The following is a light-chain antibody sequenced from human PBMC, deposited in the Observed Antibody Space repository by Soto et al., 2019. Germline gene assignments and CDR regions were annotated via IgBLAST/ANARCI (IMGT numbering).Light chain of an antibody. J-gene: IGKJ2*01. V-gene: IGKV3-20*01. CDR1: QSVGSGY. Sequence: EIVLTQSPGTLSLSPGERATLSCRASQSVGSGYVAWYQQKPGQAPRLLIYGASSRATGIPDRFSGSESGTDFTLTISRLEAEDFAVYYCQQYGRSPYTFGQGTKLEIK. CDR3: QQYGRSPYT. CDR2: GAS.